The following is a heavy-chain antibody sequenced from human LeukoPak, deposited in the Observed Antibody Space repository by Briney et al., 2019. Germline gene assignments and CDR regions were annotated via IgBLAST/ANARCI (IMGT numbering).Heavy chain of an antibody. D-gene: IGHD4-11*01. V-gene: IGHV3-33*01. CDR2: IWYDGSNK. Sequence: GRSLRLSCAASGFTFSSYGMHWVRQAPGKGLEWVAVIWYDGSNKYYADSVKGRFTISRDNSKNTLYLQMNSLRAEDTVVYYCASGRGMTTVTTGFDYWGQGTLVTVSS. CDR3: ASGRGMTTVTTGFDY. J-gene: IGHJ4*02. CDR1: GFTFSSYG.